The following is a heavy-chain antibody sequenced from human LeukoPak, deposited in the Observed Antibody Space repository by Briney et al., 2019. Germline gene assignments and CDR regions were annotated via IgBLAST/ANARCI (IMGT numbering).Heavy chain of an antibody. CDR1: GFTFSSYW. CDR3: ARDGYYDFWSGYYPQLFDY. CDR2: IKQDGSEK. J-gene: IGHJ4*02. D-gene: IGHD3-3*01. V-gene: IGHV3-7*01. Sequence: GGSLRLSCAASGFTFSSYWMSWVRQAPGKGLEWVANIKQDGSEKYYVDSVKGRFTISRDNAKNSLYLQMNSLRAEDTAVYYCARDGYYDFWSGYYPQLFDYWGQGTLVTVSS.